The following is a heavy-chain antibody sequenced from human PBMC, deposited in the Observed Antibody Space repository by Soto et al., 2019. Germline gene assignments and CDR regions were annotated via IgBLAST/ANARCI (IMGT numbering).Heavy chain of an antibody. J-gene: IGHJ4*02. V-gene: IGHV3-13*01. CDR1: EFTFSSYD. Sequence: EVQLVESGGGLVQPGGSLRLYCAASEFTFSSYDMHWVRQATGKGLEWVSAIGTAGDTYYPGSVKGRFTISRENAKNSLYLQMNSLRAGDTAVYYCARGPYGSGSPIAPYYFDYWGQGTLVTVSS. CDR3: ARGPYGSGSPIAPYYFDY. CDR2: IGTAGDT. D-gene: IGHD3-10*01.